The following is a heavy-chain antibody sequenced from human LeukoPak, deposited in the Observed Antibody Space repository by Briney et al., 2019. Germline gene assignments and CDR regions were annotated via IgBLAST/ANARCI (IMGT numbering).Heavy chain of an antibody. D-gene: IGHD1-1*01. V-gene: IGHV4-61*01. J-gene: IGHJ3*02. CDR3: ARDGDTTVVIDAFDI. Sequence: SETLSLTCTVSGGSIGSSNYYWSWIRQPPGKGLEWIGYVYNSGSTDYNPSLKSRVTISVDTSKSQFSLRLNSVTAADTAVYYCARDGDTTVVIDAFDIWGRGTLVTVSS. CDR1: GGSIGSSNYY. CDR2: VYNSGST.